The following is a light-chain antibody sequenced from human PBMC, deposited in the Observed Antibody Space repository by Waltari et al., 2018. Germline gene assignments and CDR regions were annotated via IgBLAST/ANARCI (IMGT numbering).Light chain of an antibody. J-gene: IGKJ4*01. CDR1: QSVSSY. Sequence: IVLTQSPATLSLSPGERATIACRASQSVSSYLACYQQKRGQARRLLIYDASNRATGIPARFSGSGAGTDFTLTISSLEPEDFAVYYCQQRSNWPPLTFGGGTKVEIK. CDR2: DAS. V-gene: IGKV3-11*01. CDR3: QQRSNWPPLT.